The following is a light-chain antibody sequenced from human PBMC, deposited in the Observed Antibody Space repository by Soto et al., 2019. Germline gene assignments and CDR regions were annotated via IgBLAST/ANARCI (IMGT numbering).Light chain of an antibody. CDR1: SSDVGNFNR. J-gene: IGLJ2*01. CDR3: SSFTSSTTLV. V-gene: IGLV2-18*02. Sequence: QSALTQPPSVSGSPGQSVTISCTGTSSDVGNFNRVSWYQQPPGTAPKIMIYEVSNRPSGVPDRFSGSKSGNTASLTISGLQAEDEADYYCSSFTSSTTLVFGGGTKVTVL. CDR2: EVS.